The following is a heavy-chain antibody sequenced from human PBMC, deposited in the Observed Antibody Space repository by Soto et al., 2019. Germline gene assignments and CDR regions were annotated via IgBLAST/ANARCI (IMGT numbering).Heavy chain of an antibody. CDR1: GFTFSNYA. CDR3: AKERSACSSTSCYDRWGY. J-gene: IGHJ4*02. CDR2: ISGSGGST. Sequence: EVQLLESGGGLVQPGGSLRLSCVASGFTFSNYAMNWVRQAPGKGLEWVSTISGSGGSTYYADSVKGRFTISRDNSKNTLYLQRNSLRAEATAVYYCAKERSACSSTSCYDRWGYWGQGTLVTVSS. D-gene: IGHD2-2*01. V-gene: IGHV3-23*01.